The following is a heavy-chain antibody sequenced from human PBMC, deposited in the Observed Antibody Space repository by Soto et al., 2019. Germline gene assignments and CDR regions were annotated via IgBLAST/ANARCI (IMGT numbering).Heavy chain of an antibody. D-gene: IGHD3-10*01. V-gene: IGHV4-39*05. Sequence: SETPSLTCTVSGDSIDSSPFYWGWIRQAPGKGLEWMGTIYYSGNTYYNPSLKRRVALSVDTSKNQFSLRLTSVTAADTAAYYCAGPRGGSGSYYFRRDPRPMDVWGKGTTVTVSS. J-gene: IGHJ6*03. CDR2: IYYSGNT. CDR1: GDSIDSSPFY. CDR3: AGPRGGSGSYYFRRDPRPMDV.